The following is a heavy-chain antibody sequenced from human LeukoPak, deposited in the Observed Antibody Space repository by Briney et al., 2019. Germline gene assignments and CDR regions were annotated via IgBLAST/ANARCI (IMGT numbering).Heavy chain of an antibody. CDR3: ARAIWYGSGTTAFDS. CDR1: GASISSKY. CDR2: IYNSGST. D-gene: IGHD3-10*01. Sequence: YPSETLSLTCSVSGASISSKYWSWIRQPAGKGLEWIGRIYNSGSTNYNTNYNPSLNSRATMSVDTSKKHFSLKLNSVTAADTAVYFCARAIWYGSGTTAFDSWGQGTLVTVSS. V-gene: IGHV4-4*07. J-gene: IGHJ4*02.